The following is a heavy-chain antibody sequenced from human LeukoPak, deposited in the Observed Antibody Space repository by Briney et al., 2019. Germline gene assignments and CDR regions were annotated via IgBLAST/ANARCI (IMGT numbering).Heavy chain of an antibody. J-gene: IGHJ4*02. D-gene: IGHD3-10*01. Sequence: SETLSLICAVYGGSFSGYYWSWIRQPPGKGLEWIGEINHSGSTNYNPSLKSRVTISVDTSKNQFSLKLSSVTAADTAVYYCARGASLDRGVISRYWGQGTLVTVSS. CDR2: INHSGST. V-gene: IGHV4-34*01. CDR3: ARGASLDRGVISRY. CDR1: GGSFSGYY.